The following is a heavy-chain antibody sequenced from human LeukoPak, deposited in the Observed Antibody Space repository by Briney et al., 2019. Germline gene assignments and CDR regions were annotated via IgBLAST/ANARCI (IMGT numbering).Heavy chain of an antibody. V-gene: IGHV3-15*01. D-gene: IGHD2-15*01. Sequence: PGGSLRLSCAASGSTFSNAWMSWVRQAPGKGLEWVGRIKSKTDGGTTDYAAPVKGRFTISRDDSKNTLYLQMNSLKTEDTAVYYCTTDGEYCSGGSCYGGAFDIWGQGTMVTVSS. J-gene: IGHJ3*02. CDR1: GSTFSNAW. CDR3: TTDGEYCSGGSCYGGAFDI. CDR2: IKSKTDGGTT.